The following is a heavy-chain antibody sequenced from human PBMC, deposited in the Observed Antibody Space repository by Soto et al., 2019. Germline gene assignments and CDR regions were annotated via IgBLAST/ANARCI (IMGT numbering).Heavy chain of an antibody. CDR1: GGTFSTYA. V-gene: IGHV1-69*13. CDR2: IIPIFGTA. Sequence: SVKVSCKASGGTFSTYAISWVRQAPGQGLEWMGGIIPIFGTANYAQKFQGRVTITADESTSTAYMELSSLRSEDTAVYYCARPLGYCISTSCYRGYYYGMDVWGQGTTVTVSS. J-gene: IGHJ6*02. D-gene: IGHD2-2*01. CDR3: ARPLGYCISTSCYRGYYYGMDV.